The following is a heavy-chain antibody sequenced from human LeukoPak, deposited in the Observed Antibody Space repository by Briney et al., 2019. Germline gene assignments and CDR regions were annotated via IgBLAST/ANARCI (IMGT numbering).Heavy chain of an antibody. Sequence: KPSETLSLTCAVYGGSFSGYYWSWLRQPPGKGLEWIGEINHSGSTNYNPSLRSRVTISVDTSKNQFSLKLSSVTAADTAVYYCARLRITMVRGVIPDYWGQGTLVTVSS. CDR1: GGSFSGYY. J-gene: IGHJ4*02. CDR3: ARLRITMVRGVIPDY. V-gene: IGHV4-34*01. CDR2: INHSGST. D-gene: IGHD3-10*01.